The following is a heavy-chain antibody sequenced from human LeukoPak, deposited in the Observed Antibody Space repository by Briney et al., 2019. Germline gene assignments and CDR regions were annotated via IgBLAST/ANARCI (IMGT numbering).Heavy chain of an antibody. Sequence: GGSLRLSCAASDFTFGSYAMSWVRQAPGKGLEWVSVTSGSDDSTHYADSVKGRFIISRDNSKNTLYLQMNSLRAEDTAVYYCAKDTRSGYYETRLDWWGQGTLVTVSS. CDR3: AKDTRSGYYETRLDW. CDR2: TSGSDDST. V-gene: IGHV3-23*01. J-gene: IGHJ4*02. D-gene: IGHD3-22*01. CDR1: DFTFGSYA.